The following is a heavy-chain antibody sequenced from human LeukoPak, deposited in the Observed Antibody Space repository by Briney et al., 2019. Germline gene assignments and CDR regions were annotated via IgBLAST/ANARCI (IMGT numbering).Heavy chain of an antibody. D-gene: IGHD5-18*01. Sequence: GGPLRLSCAASGFTFSSYAMSWVRQAPGKGLEWVSGITYIDGSTYYADSVKGRFTISRDNSKSTLYLQMNSLRAEDTAVYYCARTGYNYGTPLNDWGQGTLVTVSS. CDR3: ARTGYNYGTPLND. CDR2: ITYIDGST. CDR1: GFTFSSYA. J-gene: IGHJ4*02. V-gene: IGHV3-23*01.